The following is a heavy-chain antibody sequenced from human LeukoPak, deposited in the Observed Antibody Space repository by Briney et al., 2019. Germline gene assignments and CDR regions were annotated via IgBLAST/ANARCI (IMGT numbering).Heavy chain of an antibody. D-gene: IGHD2-15*01. CDR2: VNHSGST. CDR1: GGSFSDYY. Sequence: PSETLSLTCAVYGGSFSDYYWSWIRQPPGKGLEWIGEVNHSGSTNYNPSLKSRVTISGDTSKNQFSLKLSSVTAADTAVYYCVRGRWWKKFFDESYYFDYWGQGNLVTVSS. CDR3: VRGRWWKKFFDESYYFDY. J-gene: IGHJ4*02. V-gene: IGHV4-34*01.